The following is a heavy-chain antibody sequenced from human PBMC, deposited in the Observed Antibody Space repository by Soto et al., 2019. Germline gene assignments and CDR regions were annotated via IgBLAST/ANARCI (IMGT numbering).Heavy chain of an antibody. CDR2: ISYDGSNK. J-gene: IGHJ5*02. V-gene: IGHV3-30-3*01. CDR3: ARDKSVAGTVWFDP. D-gene: IGHD6-19*01. CDR1: GFTFSSYA. Sequence: PGGSLRLSCSASGFTFSSYAMHWVRQAPGKGLEWVAVISYDGSNKYYADSVKGRFTISRDNSKSTLYLQMNSLRAEDTAVYYCARDKSVAGTVWFDPWGQGTLVTVSS.